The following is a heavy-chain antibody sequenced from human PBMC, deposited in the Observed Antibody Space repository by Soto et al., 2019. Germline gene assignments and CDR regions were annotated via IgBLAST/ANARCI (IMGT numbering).Heavy chain of an antibody. J-gene: IGHJ4*02. CDR3: ARLEGLATISYYFDF. CDR2: IYYRGNT. D-gene: IGHD3-9*01. V-gene: IGHV4-39*01. CDR1: GDSIISDKYY. Sequence: SETLSLTCSVSGDSIISDKYYWGWIRQPPGKGLEWIGSIYYRGNTYYNPSLQTRVTISLDKSKSQFSLRLNSVSAADSAVYFCARLEGLATISYYFDFWGQGAQVTVSS.